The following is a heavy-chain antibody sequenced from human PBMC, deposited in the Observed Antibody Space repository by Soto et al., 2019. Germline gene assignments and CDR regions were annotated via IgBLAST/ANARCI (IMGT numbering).Heavy chain of an antibody. CDR1: VYTFTKHY. D-gene: IGHD3-10*01. CDR2: INPGNASP. V-gene: IGHV1-46*01. CDR3: ARGSSSGSGGTGVLNV. Sequence: QVQLAQSGAEVKKPGASVKVSCQASVYTFTKHYMHWVRQAPGQGLEWMGVINPGNASPRYAQKFQGRVTVTSDTSTSTVCMELTSLTSYDTAVYYCARGSSSGSGGTGVLNVWGQGTMVTVSS. J-gene: IGHJ3*01.